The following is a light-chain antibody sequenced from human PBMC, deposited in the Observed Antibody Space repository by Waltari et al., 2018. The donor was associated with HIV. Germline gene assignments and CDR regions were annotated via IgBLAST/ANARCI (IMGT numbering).Light chain of an antibody. V-gene: IGKV3-15*01. J-gene: IGKJ3*01. CDR3: QQYNNWPGIT. CDR1: QSINNN. CDR2: GAS. Sequence: EILMTQSPATLSVSPGERATLSCRASQSINNNLAWYQQNPGQAPRLLIYGASTGATGVPARFSGSGSGTEFTLTISSLQSEDFAVYYCQQYNNWPGITFGPGTKVDIK.